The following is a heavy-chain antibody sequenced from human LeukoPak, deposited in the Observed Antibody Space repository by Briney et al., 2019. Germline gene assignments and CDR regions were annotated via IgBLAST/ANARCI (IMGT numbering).Heavy chain of an antibody. CDR3: ARAVTRQQLVGY. CDR1: GYTFTGYY. J-gene: IGHJ4*02. CDR2: INPNSGGT. D-gene: IGHD6-13*01. Sequence: ASVKVSCKASGYTFTGYYMHWVRQAPGQGLEWMGWINPNSGGTNYAQKFQGRVTMTRGTSISTAYMELSRLRSDDTAVYYCARAVTRQQLVGYWGQGTLVTVSS. V-gene: IGHV1-2*02.